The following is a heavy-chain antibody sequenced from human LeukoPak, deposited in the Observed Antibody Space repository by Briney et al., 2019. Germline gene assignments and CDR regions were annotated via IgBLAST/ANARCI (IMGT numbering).Heavy chain of an antibody. J-gene: IGHJ5*02. CDR3: AKDMELAS. V-gene: IGHV3-23*01. CDR1: GFTFRDAA. D-gene: IGHD1-26*01. CDR2: ISSSGANA. Sequence: GGSLRLSCAASGFTFRDAAMTWDRQAPGKGLEWVSLISSSGANAYYADSVKGRFTISRDNSKNTLYLQMNNLRGEDTAEYYCAKDMELASWGQGTLVTVSS.